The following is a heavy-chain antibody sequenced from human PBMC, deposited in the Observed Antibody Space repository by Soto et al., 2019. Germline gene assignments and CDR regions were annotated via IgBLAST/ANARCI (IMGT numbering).Heavy chain of an antibody. V-gene: IGHV1-24*01. Sequence: ASVKVSCKVSGYTLTELSMHWVRQAPGKGLEWMGGFDPEDGETIYAQKFQGRVTMTEDTSTDTAYMELSSLRSEDTAVYYCATDLGWFGESPLENWFDPWGQGTLVTV. CDR2: FDPEDGET. D-gene: IGHD3-10*01. CDR3: ATDLGWFGESPLENWFDP. CDR1: GYTLTELS. J-gene: IGHJ5*02.